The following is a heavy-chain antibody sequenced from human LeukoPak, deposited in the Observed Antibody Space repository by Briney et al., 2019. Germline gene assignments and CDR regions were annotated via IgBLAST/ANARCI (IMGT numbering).Heavy chain of an antibody. CDR3: AKGVVVVPALPAFDI. V-gene: IGHV3-9*01. D-gene: IGHD2-2*01. J-gene: IGHJ3*02. Sequence: GGSLRLSCAASGFTFDDYAMHWVRHAPGKGLEWVSGISWNSGSIGYADSVKGRFTISRDNAKNSLYLQMNSLRAEDTALYYCAKGVVVVPALPAFDIWGQGTMVTVSS. CDR2: ISWNSGSI. CDR1: GFTFDDYA.